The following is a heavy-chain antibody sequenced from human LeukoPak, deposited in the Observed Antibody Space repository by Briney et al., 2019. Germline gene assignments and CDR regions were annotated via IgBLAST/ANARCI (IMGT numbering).Heavy chain of an antibody. V-gene: IGHV4-61*02. CDR2: LYTSGST. CDR1: GGSISSGSYY. D-gene: IGHD6-13*01. J-gene: IGHJ4*02. CDR3: ARDHSSSWRNFDY. Sequence: SLTLSLTCTVSGGSISSGSYYWSWIRQPAGKGLEWIGRLYTSGSTNYNPSLKSRVTISVDTSKNQFSLKLSSVTAADTAVYYCARDHSSSWRNFDYWGQGTLVTVSS.